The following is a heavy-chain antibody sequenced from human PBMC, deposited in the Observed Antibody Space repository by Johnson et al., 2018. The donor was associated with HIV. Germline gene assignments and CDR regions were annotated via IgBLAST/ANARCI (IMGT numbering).Heavy chain of an antibody. CDR3: AKVSQQQLGAFDI. V-gene: IGHV3-30*02. CDR2: IRYDGSIQ. CDR1: GFTFSSYG. D-gene: IGHD6-6*01. J-gene: IGHJ3*02. Sequence: QVQVVESGGGVVQPGGSMRLSCVASGFTFSSYGMHWVRQAPGKGLEWVAFIRYDGSIQYYTDSVKGRFTISRDNSKNTLYLQMNSLRAEDTAVYYCAKVSQQQLGAFDIWGQGTMVTVSS.